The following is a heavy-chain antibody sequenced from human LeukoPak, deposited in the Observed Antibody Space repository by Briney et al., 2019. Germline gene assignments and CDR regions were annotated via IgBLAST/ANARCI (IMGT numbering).Heavy chain of an antibody. CDR3: ARGGRRLLWFRESPRTTNWFDP. Sequence: GASVKVSCKASGYTFTSYDINCVRHATGQGLEWMGWINPNSGNTGYAQKFQGRVTMTRNTSISTAYMELSSLRSEDTAVYYSARGGRRLLWFRESPRTTNWFDPWGQGTLVTVSS. CDR2: INPNSGNT. V-gene: IGHV1-8*01. CDR1: GYTFTSYD. J-gene: IGHJ5*02. D-gene: IGHD3-10*01.